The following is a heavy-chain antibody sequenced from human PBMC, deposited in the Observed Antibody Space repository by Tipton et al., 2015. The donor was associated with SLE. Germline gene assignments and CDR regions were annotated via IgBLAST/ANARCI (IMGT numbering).Heavy chain of an antibody. J-gene: IGHJ4*02. CDR2: FYTNGRP. CDR3: ARLRRHQNLVRMGWL. CDR1: GGSISRGTYY. V-gene: IGHV4-61*02. D-gene: IGHD2-8*02. Sequence: LSLTCTVSGGSISRGTYYWSWIRQPAGKGLESIGRFYTNGRPTSNPSLKSRVTISVDTSTNQFSLMLTSVTAADTAVYFCARLRRHQNLVRMGWLWGPGTLITVSS.